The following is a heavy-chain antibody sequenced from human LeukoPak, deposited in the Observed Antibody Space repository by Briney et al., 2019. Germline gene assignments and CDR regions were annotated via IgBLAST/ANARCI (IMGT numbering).Heavy chain of an antibody. D-gene: IGHD2-21*02. CDR3: TARVVTTNEF. CDR2: IKTKRDGGTT. Sequence: GGSLRLSCAASGFTFSSYSMNWVRQAPGKGLEWVGRIKTKRDGGTTDDAAPVNGRFTISRDDSKSTVFLQMNSLKTEDTAVYYCTARVVTTNEFWGQGTLVTVSS. V-gene: IGHV3-15*01. J-gene: IGHJ4*02. CDR1: GFTFSSYS.